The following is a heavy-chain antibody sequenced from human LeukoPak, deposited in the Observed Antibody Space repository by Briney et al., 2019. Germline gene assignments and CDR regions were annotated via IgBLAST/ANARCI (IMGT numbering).Heavy chain of an antibody. J-gene: IGHJ4*02. CDR2: ILYDGSDT. Sequence: GGSLRLSCAASGFTFSNFGMHWVRQAPGKGLQWMALILYDGSDTYYTDSVKGRFTISRDNSKNTLYLQMNSLRAEDTAVYYCAKAAAGWIDFDYWGQGTLVTVSS. CDR1: GFTFSNFG. D-gene: IGHD6-13*01. V-gene: IGHV3-30*18. CDR3: AKAAAGWIDFDY.